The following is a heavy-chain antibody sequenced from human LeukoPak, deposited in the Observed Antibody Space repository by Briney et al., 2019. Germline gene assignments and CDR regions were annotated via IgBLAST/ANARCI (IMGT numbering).Heavy chain of an antibody. CDR3: AKDVGRDGHR. J-gene: IGHJ4*02. CDR1: GFSFSSYW. V-gene: IGHV3-74*03. D-gene: IGHD5-24*01. Sequence: PGGSLRLSCAASGFSFSSYWMHWVRQAPGKGPVWVSRTHSDGSITTYADSVKGRFTISRDNAKNTLYLQMNSLRAEDTAVYYCAKDVGRDGHRWGQGTLVTVSS. CDR2: THSDGSIT.